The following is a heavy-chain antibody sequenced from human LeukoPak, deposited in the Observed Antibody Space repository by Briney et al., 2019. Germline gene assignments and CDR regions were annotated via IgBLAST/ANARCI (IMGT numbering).Heavy chain of an antibody. V-gene: IGHV3-74*03. CDR3: VRDETLWTLDW. CDR2: INGDGTDS. D-gene: IGHD1-1*01. Sequence: GGSLRLSCTASGFTFSGHWIHWVRQAPGMGLVWVSRINGDGTDSMYAESVKGRFTISRDNAKNTVYLQMNSLRAEDTAVYYCVRDETLWTLDWWGQGTLVSVSS. CDR1: GFTFSGHW. J-gene: IGHJ4*02.